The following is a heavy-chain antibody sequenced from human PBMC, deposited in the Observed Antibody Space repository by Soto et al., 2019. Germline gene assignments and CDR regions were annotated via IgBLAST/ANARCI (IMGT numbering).Heavy chain of an antibody. D-gene: IGHD2-15*01. Sequence: GGSLRLSCAASGFTFSSYAMSWVRQAPGKGLEWVSAISGSGGSTYYADSVKGRFTISRDNSKNTLYLQMNSLRVEDTAVYYCAKVYCSGGSCYYYYGMDVWGQGTTVTVSS. CDR1: GFTFSSYA. CDR2: ISGSGGST. CDR3: AKVYCSGGSCYYYYGMDV. V-gene: IGHV3-23*01. J-gene: IGHJ6*02.